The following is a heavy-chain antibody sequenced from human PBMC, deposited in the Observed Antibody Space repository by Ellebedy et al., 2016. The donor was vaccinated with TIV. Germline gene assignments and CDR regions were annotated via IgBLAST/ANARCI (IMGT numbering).Heavy chain of an antibody. CDR3: ARGYSYEFDY. Sequence: AASVKVSCKTSGYIFTTYAMHWVRQAPGQSLEWMGWINLGIGDTKYSQNFQGRLTITSDASASTVYMELSSIRSGETAVYFCARGYSYEFDYWGQGTLVTVSS. V-gene: IGHV1-3*01. CDR1: GYIFTTYA. CDR2: INLGIGDT. D-gene: IGHD5-18*01. J-gene: IGHJ4*02.